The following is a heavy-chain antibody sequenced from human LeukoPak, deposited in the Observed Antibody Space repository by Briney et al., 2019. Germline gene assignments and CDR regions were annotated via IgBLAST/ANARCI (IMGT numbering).Heavy chain of an antibody. Sequence: SETLSLTCAVYGGSFGGYYWSWIRQPPGKGLEWIGEINHSGSTNYNPSLKSRVTISVDTSKNQFSLKLSSVTAADTAVYYCARLLGYCSSTSCYGWSWFDPWGQGTLVTVSS. D-gene: IGHD2-2*01. V-gene: IGHV4-34*01. CDR2: INHSGST. CDR3: ARLLGYCSSTSCYGWSWFDP. J-gene: IGHJ5*02. CDR1: GGSFGGYY.